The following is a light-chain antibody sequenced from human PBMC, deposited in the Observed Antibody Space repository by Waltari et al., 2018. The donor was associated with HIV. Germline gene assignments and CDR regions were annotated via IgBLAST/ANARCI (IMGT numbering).Light chain of an antibody. CDR3: CSHAGNFIFA. CDR1: SSYVDTF. CDR2: DVN. V-gene: IGLV2-11*01. J-gene: IGLJ1*01. Sequence: QSALTQPHSVSGSPGQSLTISCTGTSSYVDTFVSWYQQHPGNAPKVIIYDVNKRPSGVPDRFSGPKSGNTAFLTISGLQAEDEAEYHCCSHAGNFIFAFGSGTKVTVL.